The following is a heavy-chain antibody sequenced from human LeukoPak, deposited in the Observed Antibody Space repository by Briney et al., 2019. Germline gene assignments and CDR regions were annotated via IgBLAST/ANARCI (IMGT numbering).Heavy chain of an antibody. CDR3: ARDRTWGSARHCSSTSCYKGGYYYYGMDV. CDR2: INPSVGST. Sequence: ASVKVSCKASLYTFTSYYMHWVRPAPGQGLEWMGIINPSVGSTSYAQKFQGRVTMTSDTATSTVYMELSSLRSEDTAVYYCARDRTWGSARHCSSTSCYKGGYYYYGMDVWGQGTTVTVSS. J-gene: IGHJ6*02. V-gene: IGHV1-46*01. D-gene: IGHD2-2*02. CDR1: LYTFTSYY.